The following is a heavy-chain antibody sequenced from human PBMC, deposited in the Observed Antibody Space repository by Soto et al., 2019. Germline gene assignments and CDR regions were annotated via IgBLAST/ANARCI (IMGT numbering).Heavy chain of an antibody. J-gene: IGHJ3*02. CDR1: GFTVSSNY. CDR3: ASKMTTSPGDAFDI. CDR2: IYSGGST. V-gene: IGHV3-66*01. Sequence: GSLRLSCAASGFTVSSNYMSWVRQAPGKGLEWVSVIYSGGSTYYADSVKGRFTISRDNSKNTLYLQMNSLRAEDTAVYYCASKMTTSPGDAFDIWGQGTMVTVSS. D-gene: IGHD4-17*01.